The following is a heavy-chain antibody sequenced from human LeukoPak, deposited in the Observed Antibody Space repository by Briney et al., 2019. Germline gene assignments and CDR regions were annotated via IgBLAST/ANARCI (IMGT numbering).Heavy chain of an antibody. CDR2: MSPNSGNA. Sequence: ASVKVSCKASGYTFTSYDINWVRQATGQGLEWMGWMSPNSGNAGYAQKFQGRVTMTRNTSISTAYMELSSLRSEDTAVYYCARGANMDTAMVYWGQGTLVTASS. V-gene: IGHV1-8*01. CDR1: GYTFTSYD. CDR3: ARGANMDTAMVY. J-gene: IGHJ4*02. D-gene: IGHD5-18*01.